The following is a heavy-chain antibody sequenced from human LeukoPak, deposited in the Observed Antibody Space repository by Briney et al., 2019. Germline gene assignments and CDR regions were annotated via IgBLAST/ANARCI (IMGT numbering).Heavy chain of an antibody. J-gene: IGHJ6*03. D-gene: IGHD5-18*01. CDR1: GFTFSSYE. CDR3: ARDHKGYSYGYRRGYSDYYYMDV. CDR2: IRSSGSTI. V-gene: IGHV3-48*03. Sequence: GGSLRLSCAASGFTFSSYEMSWVRQAPGKGLEWVSYIRSSGSTILYADSVKGRFTISRDNSKNTLYLQMNSLRAEDTAVYYCARDHKGYSYGYRRGYSDYYYMDVWGKGTTVTVSS.